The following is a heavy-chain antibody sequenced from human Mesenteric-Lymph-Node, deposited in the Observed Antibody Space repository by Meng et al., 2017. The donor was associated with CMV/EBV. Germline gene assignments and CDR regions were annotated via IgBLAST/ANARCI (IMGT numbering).Heavy chain of an antibody. V-gene: IGHV3-21*01. Sequence: GGSLRLSCAASGFTFSSYSMNWVRQAPGKGLEWVSSISSSSYIYYADSVKGRFTISRDNAKNSLYLQVNSLRAEDTAVYYCARDYSSGYTYGRFYYGMDVWGQGTTVTVSS. CDR3: ARDYSSGYTYGRFYYGMDV. CDR1: GFTFSSYS. D-gene: IGHD5-18*01. J-gene: IGHJ6*02. CDR2: ISSSSYI.